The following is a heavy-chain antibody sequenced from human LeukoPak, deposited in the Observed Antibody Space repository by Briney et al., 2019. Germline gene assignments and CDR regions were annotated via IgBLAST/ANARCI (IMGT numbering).Heavy chain of an antibody. CDR2: IWYDGSNK. CDR1: GFTFSSYG. CDR3: AKRPSSCYSCWFDP. V-gene: IGHV3-33*06. Sequence: PGGSLRLSCAASGFTFSSYGMHWVRQAPGKGLEWVAVIWYDGSNKYYADSVKGRFTISRDNSKNTLYLQMNSLRAEDTAVYYCAKRPSSCYSCWFDPWGQGTLVTVSS. D-gene: IGHD2-15*01. J-gene: IGHJ5*02.